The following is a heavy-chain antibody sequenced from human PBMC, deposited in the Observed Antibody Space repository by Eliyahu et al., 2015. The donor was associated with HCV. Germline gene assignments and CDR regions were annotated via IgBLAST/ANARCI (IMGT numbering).Heavy chain of an antibody. V-gene: IGHV5-51*01. CDR2: IYXGDSDP. Sequence: EVQLVQSGAEVKKPGESLKISCKGSGYXFTSYSIGWVRQMPGKGLEWMGIIYXGDSDPRYSPSFQGQVTISVDKSISTAYLQWSSLKASDTAMYFCARPYLPAATREAFDIWGQGTMVTVSS. D-gene: IGHD2-2*01. CDR1: GYXFTSYS. CDR3: ARPYLPAATREAFDI. J-gene: IGHJ3*02.